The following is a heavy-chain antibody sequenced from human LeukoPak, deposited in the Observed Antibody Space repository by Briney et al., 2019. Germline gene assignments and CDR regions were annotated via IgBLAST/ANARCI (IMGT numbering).Heavy chain of an antibody. CDR1: GFTVSSNY. D-gene: IGHD3-9*01. Sequence: GGSLRLSCAASGFTVSSNYISWVRQAPGKGLEWVSVIYSGGGTNYADSVKGRFTISRDNSKNTLYLQMNSLRAEDTAVYYCARSRYFDWLPLRDAFDIWGQGTMVTVSS. J-gene: IGHJ3*02. CDR3: ARSRYFDWLPLRDAFDI. V-gene: IGHV3-53*01. CDR2: IYSGGGT.